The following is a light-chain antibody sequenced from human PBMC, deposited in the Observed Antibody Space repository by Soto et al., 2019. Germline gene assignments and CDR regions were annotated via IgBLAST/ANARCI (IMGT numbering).Light chain of an antibody. Sequence: EIVMTQSPGTLSASPGERATLSCRASQSVSSNLAWYQHKPGQAPRLLIDGAFTRATGIPAKFSGSGSGTEFTLTISSLQSEDVAVYYCQQYNDWPRTFGQGTKVDIK. J-gene: IGKJ1*01. CDR3: QQYNDWPRT. CDR1: QSVSSN. V-gene: IGKV3-15*01. CDR2: GAF.